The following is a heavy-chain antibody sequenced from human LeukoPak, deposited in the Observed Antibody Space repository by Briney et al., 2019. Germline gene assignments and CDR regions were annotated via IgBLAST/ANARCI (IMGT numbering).Heavy chain of an antibody. CDR1: GGSASSYY. CDR2: IHNSGRT. Sequence: PSETLSLTCSVSGGSASSYYWSWIRQSPGKGLEWIGYIHNSGRTNYNPSLKSRVTGFVDTSKNQVSLRLSSVTAADTAVYYCARHGTISSESYFDYWGQGALVTVSS. V-gene: IGHV4-59*08. J-gene: IGHJ4*02. CDR3: ARHGTISSESYFDY. D-gene: IGHD1-14*01.